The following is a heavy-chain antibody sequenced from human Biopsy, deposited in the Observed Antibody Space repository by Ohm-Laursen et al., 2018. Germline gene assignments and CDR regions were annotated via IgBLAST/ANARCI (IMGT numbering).Heavy chain of an antibody. CDR2: VYNGGIT. J-gene: IGHJ6*02. V-gene: IGHV4-59*01. CDR3: TRDVKRYCSGTSCYSGYFGMDV. D-gene: IGHD2-2*01. CDR1: GGSIISYY. Sequence: SDTLSLTCSVSGGSIISYYWTWIRQPPGKGLEWIGHVYNGGITNYNPSLKSRVTISLDTSKNQFSLKLNSVTAADTAVYFCTRDVKRYCSGTSCYSGYFGMDVWGQGTTVTVSS.